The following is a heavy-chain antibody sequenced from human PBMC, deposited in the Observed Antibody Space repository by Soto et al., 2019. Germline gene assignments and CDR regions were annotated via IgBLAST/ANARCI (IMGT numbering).Heavy chain of an antibody. D-gene: IGHD7-27*01. V-gene: IGHV4-59*08. CDR3: AGQAWAIATSYFDY. CDR2: IYYSGST. CDR1: GGSISNYY. J-gene: IGHJ4*02. Sequence: QVQLQESGPGLVKPSETLSLTCTVSGGSISNYYWSWIRQPPGKRLEWSGYIYYSGSTTYNPSLKSRVTVSVDTSKTQFSLYLGSVPAADPGVYYCAGQAWAIATSYFDYWGQGNLVTVSS.